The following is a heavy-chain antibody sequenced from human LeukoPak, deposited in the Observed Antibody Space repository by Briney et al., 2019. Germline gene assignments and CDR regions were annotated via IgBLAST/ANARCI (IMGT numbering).Heavy chain of an antibody. CDR2: IIGSGGRT. Sequence: GGSLRLSCAASGFTFSSYSMNWVRQAPGKGLEWVSGIIGSGGRTYYADSVEGRFTISRDNSKKTLYLQMYSLRAEDTAVYYCAIHSSSWYFDYWGQGTLVTVSS. V-gene: IGHV3-23*01. CDR1: GFTFSSYS. D-gene: IGHD6-13*01. CDR3: AIHSSSWYFDY. J-gene: IGHJ4*02.